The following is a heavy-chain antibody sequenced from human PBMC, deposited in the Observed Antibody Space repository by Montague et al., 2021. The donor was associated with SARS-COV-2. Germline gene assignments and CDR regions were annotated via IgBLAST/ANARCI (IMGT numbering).Heavy chain of an antibody. CDR3: ARGVVAAPPVVDY. D-gene: IGHD2-15*01. CDR2: FYAKRGT. Sequence: GCFYAKRGTDYNPSLESRVTMSVDTSKNQFSLKVNSVTAADTAMYYCARGVVAAPPVVDYWGRGTLVTVSS. J-gene: IGHJ4*02. V-gene: IGHV4-4*07.